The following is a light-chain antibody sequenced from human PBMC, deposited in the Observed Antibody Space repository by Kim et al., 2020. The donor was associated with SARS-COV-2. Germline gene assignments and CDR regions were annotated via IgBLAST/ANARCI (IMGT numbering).Light chain of an antibody. CDR1: QSFSGNF. Sequence: EFVLTQSPGTLSLSPGESVTLSFRASQSFSGNFLAWYQQKPGQAPRLLIYDTSSRATGIPGRFSGSGFGTDFTLTISRLEPEDFAVYYWQRCGSAPLSFGQGTKVDIK. J-gene: IGKJ1*01. V-gene: IGKV3-20*01. CDR3: QRCGSAPLS. CDR2: DTS.